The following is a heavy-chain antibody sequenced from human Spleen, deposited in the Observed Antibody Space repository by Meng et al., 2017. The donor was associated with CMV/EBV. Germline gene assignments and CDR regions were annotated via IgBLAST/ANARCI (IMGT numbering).Heavy chain of an antibody. CDR2: IYSGGST. CDR3: ARPWLHYGMDV. Sequence: GESLKISCAASGFTVSSNYMSWVRQAPGKGLEWVSVIYSGGSTYYADSVKGRFTISRDNSKNTLYLQMNSLRAEDTAVYYCARPWLHYGMDVWGQGTTVTAP. D-gene: IGHD3-22*01. CDR1: GFTVSSNY. V-gene: IGHV3-53*05. J-gene: IGHJ6*02.